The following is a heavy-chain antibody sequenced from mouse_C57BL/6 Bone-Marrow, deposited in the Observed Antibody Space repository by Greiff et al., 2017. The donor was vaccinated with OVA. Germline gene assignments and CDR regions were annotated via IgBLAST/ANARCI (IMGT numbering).Heavy chain of an antibody. D-gene: IGHD2-1*01. CDR2: INYDGSST. Sequence: EVKLVESEGGLVQPGSSMKLSCTASGFTFSDYYMAWVRQVPEKGLEWVANINYDGSSTYYLDSLKSRFIISRDNAKNILYLQMSSLKSEDTATYYCARGPPHYGNYVLYAMDYWGQGTSVTVSA. J-gene: IGHJ4*01. V-gene: IGHV5-16*01. CDR3: ARGPPHYGNYVLYAMDY. CDR1: GFTFSDYY.